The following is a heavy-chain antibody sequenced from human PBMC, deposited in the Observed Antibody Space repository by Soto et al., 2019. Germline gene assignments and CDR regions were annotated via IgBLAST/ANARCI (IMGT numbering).Heavy chain of an antibody. CDR3: ARGSNVLRYFDWLAPDYGMDV. CDR2: IYYSGST. V-gene: IGHV4-59*01. D-gene: IGHD3-9*01. J-gene: IGHJ6*02. CDR1: GGSITSYY. Sequence: SETLSLTCTVSGGSITSYYWSWIRQPPGKGLEWIGYIYYSGSTNYNPSLKSRVTISVDTSKNQFSLKLSSVTAADTAVYYCARGSNVLRYFDWLAPDYGMDVWGQGTTVTVSS.